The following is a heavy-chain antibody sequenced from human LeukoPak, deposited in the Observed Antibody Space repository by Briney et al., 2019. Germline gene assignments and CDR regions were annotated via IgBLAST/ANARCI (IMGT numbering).Heavy chain of an antibody. CDR2: INHSGST. Sequence: PSETLSLTCTVYGGSFSGYYWSWIRQPPGKGLEWIGEINHSGSTNYNPSLKSRVTISVDTSKNQFSLKLSSVTAADTAVYYCARDVSGYCSSTSCSRRFDPWGQGTLVTVSS. CDR1: GGSFSGYY. J-gene: IGHJ5*02. V-gene: IGHV4-34*01. D-gene: IGHD2-2*01. CDR3: ARDVSGYCSSTSCSRRFDP.